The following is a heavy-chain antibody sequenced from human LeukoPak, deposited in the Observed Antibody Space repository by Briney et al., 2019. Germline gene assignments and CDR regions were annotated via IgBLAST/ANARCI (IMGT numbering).Heavy chain of an antibody. D-gene: IGHD7-27*01. CDR2: IYTSGST. CDR3: ARELGSLGRVDY. V-gene: IGHV4-4*07. Sequence: KPSETLSLTCTVSGGSISSYYWSWIRQPAGKGLEWIGRIYTSGSTNYNPSLKSRVTISVDKSKNQFSLKLSSVAAADTAVYYCARELGSLGRVDYWGQGTLVTVSS. J-gene: IGHJ4*02. CDR1: GGSISSYY.